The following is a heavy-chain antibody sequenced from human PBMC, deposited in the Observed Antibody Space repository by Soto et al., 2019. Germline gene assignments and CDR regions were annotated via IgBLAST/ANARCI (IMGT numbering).Heavy chain of an antibody. Sequence: GGSLRLSCAASGFTFRRYGMHWVRQAPGKGLEWVAVIWDDGSDKKYADSVKGRFTVSRDNSKNTLFLQMSSLRAEDTAVYYCARDPQINSYTSGYVGSWGPGTLVSAPQ. CDR1: GFTFRRYG. CDR2: IWDDGSDK. D-gene: IGHD3-22*01. V-gene: IGHV3-33*01. J-gene: IGHJ5*02. CDR3: ARDPQINSYTSGYVGS.